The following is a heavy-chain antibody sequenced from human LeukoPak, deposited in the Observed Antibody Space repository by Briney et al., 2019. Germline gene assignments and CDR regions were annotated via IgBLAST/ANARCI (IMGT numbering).Heavy chain of an antibody. Sequence: SETLSLTCAVYGGSFSGYYWGWIRQPPGKGLEWIGNIFYSGSTYYSPSVKSRVTISLDTSRNQFSLKLSSVTAADTAVYYCARPEYGSGSYYDAFDIWGQGTMVTVSS. CDR3: ARPEYGSGSYYDAFDI. J-gene: IGHJ3*02. CDR1: GGSFSGYY. D-gene: IGHD3-10*01. V-gene: IGHV4-34*12. CDR2: IFYSGST.